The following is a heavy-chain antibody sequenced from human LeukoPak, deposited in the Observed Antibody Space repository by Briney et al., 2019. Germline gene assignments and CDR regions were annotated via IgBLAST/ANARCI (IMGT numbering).Heavy chain of an antibody. Sequence: GGSLRLSCAASGFTFSNYAMHWVRQAPGKGLEWVTFIRYDGSSKYYAESVKGRFTISRDNSKNTLYLQMSSLRAEDTAVYYCAKAIHSSSSGVVDYWGQGTLVTVSS. CDR1: GFTFSNYA. J-gene: IGHJ4*02. CDR2: IRYDGSSK. CDR3: AKAIHSSSSGVVDY. D-gene: IGHD6-6*01. V-gene: IGHV3-30*02.